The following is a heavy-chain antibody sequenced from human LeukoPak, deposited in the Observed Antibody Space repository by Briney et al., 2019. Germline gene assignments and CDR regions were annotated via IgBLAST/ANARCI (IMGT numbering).Heavy chain of an antibody. CDR2: ISSTSSYI. CDR1: GFTFSSYN. Sequence: GGSLRLSCAASGFTFSSYNMNWVRQAPGKGLEWVSSISSTSSYINYADSVKGRFTISRDKAKNSLYLQTNSLRAEDTAVYYCARVTLTGYYAFDYWGQGTLVTVSS. V-gene: IGHV3-21*01. D-gene: IGHD3-9*01. CDR3: ARVTLTGYYAFDY. J-gene: IGHJ4*02.